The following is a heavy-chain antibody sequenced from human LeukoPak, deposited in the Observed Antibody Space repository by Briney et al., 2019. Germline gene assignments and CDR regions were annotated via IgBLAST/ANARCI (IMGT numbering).Heavy chain of an antibody. CDR3: ARYHGGGWDV. J-gene: IGHJ6*02. CDR1: GFSISNYW. D-gene: IGHD4-23*01. CDR2: IKQDGSEK. V-gene: IGHV3-7*01. Sequence: PGGSLRLSCAASGFSISNYWMSWVRQAPGKGLEWVANIKQDGSEKYYVDSVKGRFTISRGNAKNSLYLQMNNLRAEDTAVYYCARYHGGGWDVWGQGTTVIVSS.